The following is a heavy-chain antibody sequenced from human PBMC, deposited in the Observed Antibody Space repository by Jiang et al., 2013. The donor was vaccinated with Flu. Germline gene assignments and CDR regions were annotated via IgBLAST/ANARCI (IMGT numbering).Heavy chain of an antibody. D-gene: IGHD1-7*01. Sequence: GAEVKKPGSSVKVSCKASGGTFSSYAISWVRQAPGQGLEWMGGIIPIFGTANYAQKFQGRVTITADESTSTAYMELSSLRSEDTAVYYCARDRIGITGTEWSSRWFDPWGQGTLGTVSS. CDR3: ARDRIGITGTEWSSRWFDP. CDR2: IIPIFGTA. J-gene: IGHJ5*02. V-gene: IGHV1-69*01. CDR1: GGTFSSYA.